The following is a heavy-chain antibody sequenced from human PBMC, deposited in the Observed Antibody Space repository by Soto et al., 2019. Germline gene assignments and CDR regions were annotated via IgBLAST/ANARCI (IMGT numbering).Heavy chain of an antibody. CDR3: AGLTQFNFESTAFQRVPC. Sequence: QVQLVQSGAEVKKPGSSVKVSCKASGGTFSNYAMTWVRQAPGQGLEWMGEIVPISGTTNYAQKFQGRVTIAADEYTSTAYMDLRSLRSEDTAVYFCAGLTQFNFESTAFQRVPCWGQGTLVTVSS. CDR2: IVPISGTT. J-gene: IGHJ4*02. V-gene: IGHV1-69*01. D-gene: IGHD2-21*02. CDR1: GGTFSNYA.